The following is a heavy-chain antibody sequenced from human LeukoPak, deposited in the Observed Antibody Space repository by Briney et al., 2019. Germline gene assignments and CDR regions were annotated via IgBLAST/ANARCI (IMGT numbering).Heavy chain of an antibody. CDR1: GYTFTGYY. Sequence: GASVKVSCKASGYTFTGYYMHWVRQAPGQGLEWMGRINPNSGGTNYAQKFRGRVTMTRDTSISTAYMELSRLRSDDTAVYYCAREGDRDGYNRFDYWGQGTLVTVSS. J-gene: IGHJ4*02. V-gene: IGHV1-2*06. D-gene: IGHD5-24*01. CDR3: AREGDRDGYNRFDY. CDR2: INPNSGGT.